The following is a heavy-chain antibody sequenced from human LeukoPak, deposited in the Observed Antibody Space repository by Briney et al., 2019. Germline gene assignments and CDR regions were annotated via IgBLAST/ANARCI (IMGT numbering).Heavy chain of an antibody. Sequence: GGSLRLSYAASGFTFSMYGTHWVRQAPGKGLEWVAVIANDGKTTYYADSVKGRFTISRDNAKNSLYLQMNSLRAEDTAVYYCARIGGRSTNYYYYYMDVWGKGTTVTVSS. CDR1: GFTFSMYG. D-gene: IGHD2-2*01. CDR3: ARIGGRSTNYYYYYMDV. CDR2: IANDGKTT. V-gene: IGHV3-30*03. J-gene: IGHJ6*03.